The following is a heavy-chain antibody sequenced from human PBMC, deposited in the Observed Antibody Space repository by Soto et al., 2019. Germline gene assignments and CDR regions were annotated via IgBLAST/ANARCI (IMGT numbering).Heavy chain of an antibody. Sequence: SETLSLTCTVSVGSISSYYWSWIRQPPGKGLEWIGYIYYSGITNYNPSLKSRVTISVDTSKNQFSLKLSSVTAADTAVYYCAREHSSSYYFDYRGQGTLVTVS. CDR2: IYYSGIT. V-gene: IGHV4-59*01. CDR3: AREHSSSYYFDY. CDR1: VGSISSYY. D-gene: IGHD6-6*01. J-gene: IGHJ4*02.